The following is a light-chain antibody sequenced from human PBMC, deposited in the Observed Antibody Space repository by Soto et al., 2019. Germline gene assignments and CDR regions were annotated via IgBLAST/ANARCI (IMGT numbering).Light chain of an antibody. Sequence: DIVMTQSPLSLPVTPGEPASISCRSSQSLLFSNGYNYLDWYLQKPGQSPQLLISLGSNRAPGVPDRFSGSGSGTDFTLKISRVEAEDVGVYYCMQGVQTPFTFGPGTKGDIK. CDR1: QSLLFSNGYNY. V-gene: IGKV2-28*01. CDR3: MQGVQTPFT. J-gene: IGKJ3*01. CDR2: LGS.